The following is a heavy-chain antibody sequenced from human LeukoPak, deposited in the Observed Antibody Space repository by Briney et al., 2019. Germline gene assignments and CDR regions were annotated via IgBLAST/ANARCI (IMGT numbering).Heavy chain of an antibody. CDR3: AREGGLYRPLDY. Sequence: SGTLSLTCGVSGGSISNNDWWTWVRQPAGEGLEWSGVVNLQGSTNYKPSLKSRVAISVDKSENHIYLKLTSVTAADTAVYYCAREGGLYRPLDYSGQGTLVTVAS. D-gene: IGHD2-2*01. CDR2: VNLQGST. J-gene: IGHJ4*02. CDR1: GGSISNNDW. V-gene: IGHV4-4*02.